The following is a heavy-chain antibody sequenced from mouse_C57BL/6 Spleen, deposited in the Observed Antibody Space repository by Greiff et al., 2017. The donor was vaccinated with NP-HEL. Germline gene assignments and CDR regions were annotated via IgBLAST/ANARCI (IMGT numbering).Heavy chain of an antibody. V-gene: IGHV5-16*01. CDR3: AREDYYGSSPWFAY. Sequence: EVKVVESEGGLVQPGSSMKLSCTASGFTFSDYYMAWVRQVPETGLEWVANINYDGSSTYYLDSLTSRFIISRDNAKNILYLQMSSLKSEDTATYYCAREDYYGSSPWFAYWGQGTLVTVSA. J-gene: IGHJ3*01. CDR2: INYDGSST. D-gene: IGHD1-1*01. CDR1: GFTFSDYY.